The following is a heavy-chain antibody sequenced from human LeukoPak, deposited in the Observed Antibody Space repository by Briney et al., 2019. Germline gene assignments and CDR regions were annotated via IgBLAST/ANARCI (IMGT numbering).Heavy chain of an antibody. V-gene: IGHV1-69*04. CDR2: IIPLVDVT. J-gene: IGHJ6*02. CDR3: ARDMSPPGVLVTSDYGMDV. D-gene: IGHD2-8*02. CDR1: GASFGRYG. Sequence: SVKVSCKASGASFGRYGISWVRQAPGQGLEWMGRIIPLVDVTNYAQRFQGKVTITADRFTSTSYLELTSLTSDDTAVYYCARDMSPPGVLVTSDYGMDVWGRGTTVIVSS.